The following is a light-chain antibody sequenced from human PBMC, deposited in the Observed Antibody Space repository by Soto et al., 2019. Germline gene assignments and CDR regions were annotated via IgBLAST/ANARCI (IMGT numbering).Light chain of an antibody. Sequence: EIVLTQSPATLSLSPGERATLSCRASQSVSSYFAWYQQKPGQAPRLLIYDASNRATGIPPRFSGSGSGTDFTLAINCLEREDFGVYYCQQRSNGHSCGPATNMEIK. CDR1: QSVSSY. CDR3: QQRSNGHS. V-gene: IGKV3-11*01. J-gene: IGKJ3*01. CDR2: DAS.